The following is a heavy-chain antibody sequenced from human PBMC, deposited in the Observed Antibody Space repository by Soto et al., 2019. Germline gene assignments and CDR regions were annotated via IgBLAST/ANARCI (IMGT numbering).Heavy chain of an antibody. CDR1: GYTFTSYG. Sequence: QVQLVQSGAVVKKPGASVKVSCKASGYTFTSYGISWVRQAPGQGLEWMGWISAYNGNTNYAQKLQGRVTMTTDTSTSTAYMELRSLRSDDTAVYYCARDPTTVTKSYYYYYMDVWGKGTTVTVSS. CDR3: ARDPTTVTKSYYYYYMDV. CDR2: ISAYNGNT. J-gene: IGHJ6*03. V-gene: IGHV1-18*01. D-gene: IGHD4-17*01.